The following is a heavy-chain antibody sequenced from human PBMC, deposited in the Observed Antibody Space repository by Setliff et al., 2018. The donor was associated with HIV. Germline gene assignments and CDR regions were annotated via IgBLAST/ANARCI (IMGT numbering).Heavy chain of an antibody. CDR1: GGSISSTIYH. J-gene: IGHJ6*02. V-gene: IGHV4-39*01. CDR3: ATHASTVQDAMDV. Sequence: PSETLSLTCTVSGGSISSTIYHWVWIRQPPGKGLEWIGNIHSSGITYYKPSLNSRLTISLDTSKNQFSLKLSSVTAADTAVYYCATHASTVQDAMDVWGQGTTVTVSS. CDR2: IHSSGIT. D-gene: IGHD4-4*01.